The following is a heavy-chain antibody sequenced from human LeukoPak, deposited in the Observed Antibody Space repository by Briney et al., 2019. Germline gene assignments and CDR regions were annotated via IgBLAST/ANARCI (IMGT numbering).Heavy chain of an antibody. D-gene: IGHD3-10*01. V-gene: IGHV3-64D*06. Sequence: PSGTLSLTCAVSGGSISSSNWWSWVRQAPGKGLQFVSGITSDGGSIDYADSVRGRFTISRDNSKNTLYLRMTSLRVEDTALYYCVRGLYGLGWDYWGPGTLVTVSS. CDR1: GGSISSSN. CDR3: VRGLYGLGWDY. CDR2: ITSDGGSI. J-gene: IGHJ4*02.